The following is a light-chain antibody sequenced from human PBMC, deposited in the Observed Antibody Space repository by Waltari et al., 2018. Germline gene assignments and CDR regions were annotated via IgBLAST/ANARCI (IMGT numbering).Light chain of an antibody. CDR3: HSRDASGVGGT. CDR2: DKN. V-gene: IGLV3-19*01. CDR1: SLRSYY. J-gene: IGLJ2*01. Sequence: TQDPAVSVVMGQTVRITYQGDSLRSYYASWYQQRPGRAPILVMYDKNIRPSGVPDRFSGASSDNTASLTITGAQAEDEAYYYCHSRDASGVGGTFGGGTKLTVL.